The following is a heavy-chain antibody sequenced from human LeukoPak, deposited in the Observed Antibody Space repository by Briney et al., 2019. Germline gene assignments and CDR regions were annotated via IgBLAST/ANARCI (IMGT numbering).Heavy chain of an antibody. CDR3: AADLYGGETY. CDR2: LNWNGAST. V-gene: IGHV3-20*04. Sequence: GGSLRLSCAASGFTFDDYGLSWVRQVPGKGLEWVSGLNWNGASTGYADSVKGRFTISRDNAKNSLYLQMNSLRAEDTAVYYCAADLYGGETYWGQGTLVTVSS. J-gene: IGHJ4*02. D-gene: IGHD3-10*02. CDR1: GFTFDDYG.